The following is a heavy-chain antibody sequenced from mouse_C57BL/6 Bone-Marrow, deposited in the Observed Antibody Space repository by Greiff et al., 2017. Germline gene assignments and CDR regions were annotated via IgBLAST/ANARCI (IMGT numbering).Heavy chain of an antibody. J-gene: IGHJ2*01. CDR2: IDPSDSYT. CDR3: ARGITTVVATSDY. D-gene: IGHD1-1*01. V-gene: IGHV1-50*01. CDR1: GYTFTSYW. Sequence: QVQLQQPGAELVKPGASVKLSCKASGYTFTSYWMQWVKQRPGQGLEWIGDIDPSDSYTNYNQKFKGKATLTVDTSSSTAYMQLSSLTSEDSAVYYCARGITTVVATSDYWGQGTTLTVSS.